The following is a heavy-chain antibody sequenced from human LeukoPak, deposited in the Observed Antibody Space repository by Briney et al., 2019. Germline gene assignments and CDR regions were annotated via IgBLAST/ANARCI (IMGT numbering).Heavy chain of an antibody. CDR1: GFTFSTYA. CDR3: ARDQWLAYYYHGMDV. Sequence: GGSLRLSCAASGFTFSTYAMNWVRQAPGKGLAWVSYITNNCSTIYYADSVKGRFTISRDKAENSLYLQMNSLRAEDTAIYYCARDQWLAYYYHGMDVWGQGTTVTVSS. CDR2: ITNNCSTI. J-gene: IGHJ6*02. D-gene: IGHD6-19*01. V-gene: IGHV3-48*03.